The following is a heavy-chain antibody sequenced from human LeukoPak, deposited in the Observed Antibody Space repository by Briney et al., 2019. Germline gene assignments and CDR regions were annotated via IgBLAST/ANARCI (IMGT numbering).Heavy chain of an antibody. CDR1: GGSISSGGYY. Sequence: SQTLSLTCTVSGGSISSGGYYWSWIRQPPGKGLEWIGYIYHSGSTYYNPSLKSRVTISVDRSKNQFSLKLSSVTAADTAVYFCSRGYYYYYMDVWGKGTTVTVSS. J-gene: IGHJ6*03. V-gene: IGHV4-30-2*02. CDR2: IYHSGST. D-gene: IGHD3-10*01. CDR3: SRGYYYYYMDV.